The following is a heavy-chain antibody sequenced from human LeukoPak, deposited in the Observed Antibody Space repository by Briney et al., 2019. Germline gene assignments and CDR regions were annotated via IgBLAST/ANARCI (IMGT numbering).Heavy chain of an antibody. D-gene: IGHD7-27*01. J-gene: IGHJ4*02. CDR3: ASRKLGNDY. CDR1: GGSVTDYY. CDR2: IYYTGT. V-gene: IGHV4-59*02. Sequence: SETLSLTCTVSGGSVTDYYWSWIRQSPGKGLEWIGYIYYTGTSYNPSLKSRVTISADTSKNQFSLKLISVTAADTAVYYCASRKLGNDYWGQGTLVIVSS.